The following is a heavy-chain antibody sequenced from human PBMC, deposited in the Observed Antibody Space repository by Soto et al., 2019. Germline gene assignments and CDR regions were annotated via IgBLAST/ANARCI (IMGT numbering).Heavy chain of an antibody. V-gene: IGHV3-7*01. CDR1: GFTFSSYW. CDR3: ARGPDYSNYVFDYYFDY. CDR2: IKQDGSEK. Sequence: GGSLGLSCAASGFTFSSYWMSWVRQAPGKGLEWVANIKQDGSEKYYVDSVKGRFTISRDNAKNSLYLQMNSLRAEDTAVYYCARGPDYSNYVFDYYFDYWGQGTLVTVSS. J-gene: IGHJ4*02. D-gene: IGHD4-4*01.